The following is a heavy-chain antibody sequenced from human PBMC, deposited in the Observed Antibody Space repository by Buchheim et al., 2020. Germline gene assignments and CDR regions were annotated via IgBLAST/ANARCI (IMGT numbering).Heavy chain of an antibody. CDR1: GYTFTSYD. CDR2: MNPNSGNT. CDR3: ARGGQLRSYSGYDYKLIWFDP. Sequence: QVQLVQSGAEVKKPGASVKVSCKASGYTFTSYDINWVRQATGQGLEWMGWMNPNSGNTGYAQKFQGRVTMTRNTSISTAYMELSSLRSEDTVVYYCARGGQLRSYSGYDYKLIWFDPWGQGTL. V-gene: IGHV1-8*01. D-gene: IGHD5-12*01. J-gene: IGHJ5*02.